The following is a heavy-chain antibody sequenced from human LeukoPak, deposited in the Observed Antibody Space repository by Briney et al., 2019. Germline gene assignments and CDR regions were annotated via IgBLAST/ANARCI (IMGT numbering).Heavy chain of an antibody. V-gene: IGHV3-7*01. CDR1: GFTFSDYY. CDR3: ARLAAEVEELWIDY. J-gene: IGHJ4*02. D-gene: IGHD3-16*01. CDR2: IKQDGSEK. Sequence: GGSLRLSCAASGFTFSDYYMSWIRQAPGKGLEWVANIKQDGSEKYYVDSVKGRFTISRDNAKNSLYLQMNSLRAEDTAVYYCARLAAEVEELWIDYWGQGTLVTVSS.